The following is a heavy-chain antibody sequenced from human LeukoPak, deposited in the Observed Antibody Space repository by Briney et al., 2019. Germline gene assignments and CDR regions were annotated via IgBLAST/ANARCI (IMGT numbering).Heavy chain of an antibody. Sequence: ASVKVSCKASGYTFTSYDINWVRQATGQGLEWMGWMNPNSGNTGHAQKFQGRVTMTRNTSISTAYMELSSLRSEDTAVYYCARGYSPYYYYYYMDVWGKGTTVTISS. V-gene: IGHV1-8*01. CDR1: GYTFTSYD. CDR2: MNPNSGNT. D-gene: IGHD4-11*01. CDR3: ARGYSPYYYYYYMDV. J-gene: IGHJ6*03.